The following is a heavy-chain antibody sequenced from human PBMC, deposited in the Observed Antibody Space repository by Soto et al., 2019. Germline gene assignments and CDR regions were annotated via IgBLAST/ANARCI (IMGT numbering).Heavy chain of an antibody. CDR2: INPSDGST. CDR1: GYTFTIYY. CDR3: VRDRFGYGDSGD. Sequence: ASVKVYCKTSGYTFTIYYMHWVRQAPGQGLEWMGVINPSDGSTYSAQKFQGRVTMTRDTSTSTVYLELSSLRAEDSAMYYCVRDRFGYGDSGDWGQGTLVTVSS. D-gene: IGHD4-17*01. J-gene: IGHJ4*02. V-gene: IGHV1-46*01.